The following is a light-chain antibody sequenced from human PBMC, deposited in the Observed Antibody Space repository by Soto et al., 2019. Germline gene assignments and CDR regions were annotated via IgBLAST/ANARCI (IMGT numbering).Light chain of an antibody. CDR3: QQYNSYSLT. J-gene: IGKJ4*01. CDR2: DAS. Sequence: DIQMTQSPSTLSASVGDRVTIPCRASQSISSWLAWYQQKPGKAPKLLIYDASSLESGVPSRFSGSGSGTESTLTISSLQPDDFATYYCQQYNSYSLTFGGGTKVDI. V-gene: IGKV1-5*01. CDR1: QSISSW.